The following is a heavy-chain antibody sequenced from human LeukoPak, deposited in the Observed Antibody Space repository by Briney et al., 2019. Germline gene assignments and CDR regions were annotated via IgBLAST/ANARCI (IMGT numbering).Heavy chain of an antibody. V-gene: IGHV1-2*02. CDR1: GYTFTGYY. Sequence: GASVKVSCKASGYTFTGYYMHWVRQAPGQGLEWMGWINPNSGGTNYAQKFQGRRTMTRDTSISTAYMELSRLRSADTAVYYCARATIAAYFDYWGQGTLVTVSS. J-gene: IGHJ4*02. D-gene: IGHD5-12*01. CDR2: INPNSGGT. CDR3: ARATIAAYFDY.